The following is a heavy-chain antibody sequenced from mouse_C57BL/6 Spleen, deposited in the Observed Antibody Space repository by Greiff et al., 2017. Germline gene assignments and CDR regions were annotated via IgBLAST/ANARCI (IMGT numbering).Heavy chain of an antibody. Sequence: EVKVVESEGGLVQPGSSMKLSCTASGFTFSDYYMAWVRQVPEKGLEWVANINYDGSSTYYLDSLKSRFIISRDNAKNILYLQMSSLKSEDTATYYFARDKGYAMDYWGQGTSVTVSS. CDR3: ARDKGYAMDY. CDR2: INYDGSST. J-gene: IGHJ4*01. V-gene: IGHV5-16*01. CDR1: GFTFSDYY.